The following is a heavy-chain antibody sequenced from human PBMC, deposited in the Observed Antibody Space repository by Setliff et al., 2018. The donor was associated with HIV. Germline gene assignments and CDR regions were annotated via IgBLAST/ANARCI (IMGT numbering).Heavy chain of an antibody. J-gene: IGHJ4*02. V-gene: IGHV4-39*01. D-gene: IGHD3-3*01. CDR2: VHFSGTT. CDR1: GGSISSSSYY. CDR3: ARPSLGIGGGSKFDS. Sequence: PSETLSLTCTVSGGSISSSSYYWGWIRQPPGKGLEWIGNVHFSGTTYSNPSLKSRVTISVDPSQNQFSLRLISVTAADAAMYYCARPSLGIGGGSKFDSWGQGTLVTVSS.